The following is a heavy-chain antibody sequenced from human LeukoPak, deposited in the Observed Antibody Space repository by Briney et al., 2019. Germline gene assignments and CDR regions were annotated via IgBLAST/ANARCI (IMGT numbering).Heavy chain of an antibody. CDR3: ARTTAAGDY. Sequence: PSETLSLTCAVYGGSCSGYYWSWIRQPPGKGLEWIGYIYHSGSTYYNPSLKSRVTISVDRSKNQFSLKLSSVTAADTAVYYCARTTAAGDYWGQGTLVTVSS. J-gene: IGHJ4*02. V-gene: IGHV4-34*01. CDR2: IYHSGST. CDR1: GGSCSGYY. D-gene: IGHD2-2*01.